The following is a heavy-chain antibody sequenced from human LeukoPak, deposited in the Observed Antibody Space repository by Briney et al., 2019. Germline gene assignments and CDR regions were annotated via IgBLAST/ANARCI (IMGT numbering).Heavy chain of an antibody. Sequence: ASVKVSCKVSGYTLTELSMHWVRQAPGKGLEWMGGFDPEDGETIYAQKFQGRVTMTEDTSTDTAYMELSSLRSEDTAVYYCATGGLIFPDYYMDVWGKGTTVTVSS. CDR3: ATGGLIFPDYYMDV. CDR1: GYTLTELS. CDR2: FDPEDGET. D-gene: IGHD3-9*01. J-gene: IGHJ6*03. V-gene: IGHV1-24*01.